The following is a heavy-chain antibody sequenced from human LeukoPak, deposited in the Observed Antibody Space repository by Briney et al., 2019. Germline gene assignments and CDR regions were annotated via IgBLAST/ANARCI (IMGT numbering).Heavy chain of an antibody. D-gene: IGHD3-3*01. CDR1: GYSFTNYW. CDR3: ARSSVNWFDP. V-gene: IGHV5-51*01. CDR2: IFHGDSHT. J-gene: IGHJ5*02. Sequence: GESLKISCKGSGYSFTNYWIGWVRQMPGKGLEWMGIIFHGDSHTRYSPSFQGQVTMSADKSISTAYLQWSSLRASDTAMYYCARSSVNWFDPWGQGTLVTVSS.